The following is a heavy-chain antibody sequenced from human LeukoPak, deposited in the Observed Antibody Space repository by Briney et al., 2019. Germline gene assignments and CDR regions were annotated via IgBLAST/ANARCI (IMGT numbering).Heavy chain of an antibody. CDR1: GYTFTSYD. J-gene: IGHJ6*02. D-gene: IGHD2-2*01. CDR2: MNPNSGNT. V-gene: IGHV1-8*01. CDR3: ARGLVNQYQLLFRSYYYGMDV. Sequence: ASVKVSCKASGYTFTSYDINWVRQATGQGLEWMGWMNPNSGNTGYAQKFQGRVTMTRNTSISTAYMELSSLRSEDTAVYYCARGLVNQYQLLFRSYYYGMDVWGQGTTVTVSS.